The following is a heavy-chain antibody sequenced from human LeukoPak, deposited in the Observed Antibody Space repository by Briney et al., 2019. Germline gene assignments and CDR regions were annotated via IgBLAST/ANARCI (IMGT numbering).Heavy chain of an antibody. V-gene: IGHV3-15*01. Sequence: GGSLRLSCAASGFTFSNAWMAWVRQAPGKGLEWVGRIRSKNDGGTIGYAAPVKDRFTISRDDSKNTLYLQMNSLRAEDTAVYYCAKDIRSWSPRGNDYWGQGTLVTVSS. CDR1: GFTFSNAW. J-gene: IGHJ4*02. CDR2: IRSKNDGGTI. CDR3: AKDIRSWSPRGNDY. D-gene: IGHD6-13*01.